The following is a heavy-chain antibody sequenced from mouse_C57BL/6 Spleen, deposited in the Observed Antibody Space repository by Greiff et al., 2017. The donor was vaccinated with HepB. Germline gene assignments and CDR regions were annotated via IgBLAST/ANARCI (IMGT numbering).Heavy chain of an antibody. CDR3: ARSYYDHWYFDV. CDR1: GYTFTSYW. Sequence: VQLQQPGAELVRPGSSVKLSCKASGYTFTSYWMDWVKQRPGQGLEWIGNIYPSDSETHYNQKFKDKATLTVDKSSSTAYMQLSSLTSEDSAVYYCARSYYDHWYFDVWGTGTTVTVSS. V-gene: IGHV1-61*01. CDR2: IYPSDSET. J-gene: IGHJ1*03. D-gene: IGHD1-1*01.